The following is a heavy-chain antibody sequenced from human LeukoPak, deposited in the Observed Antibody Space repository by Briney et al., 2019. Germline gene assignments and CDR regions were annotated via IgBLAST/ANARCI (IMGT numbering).Heavy chain of an antibody. D-gene: IGHD6-19*01. CDR1: GGSISSYY. CDR2: IYYSGST. J-gene: IGHJ4*02. V-gene: IGHV4-59*01. Sequence: KPSETLSLTCTVSGGSISSYYWSWIRQPPGKGLGWIGYIYYSGSTNYNPSLKSRVTISVDTSKNQFSLKLSSVTAADTAVYYCARAVADMFDYWGQGTLVTVSS. CDR3: ARAVADMFDY.